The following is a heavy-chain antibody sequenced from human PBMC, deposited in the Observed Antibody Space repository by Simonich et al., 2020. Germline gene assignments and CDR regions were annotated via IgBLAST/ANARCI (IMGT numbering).Heavy chain of an antibody. J-gene: IGHJ3*02. CDR2: IYYSGRT. CDR3: ARHAGFAFDI. Sequence: QLQLQESGPGLVKPSETLSLTCTVSCGSISSSIYDWGWIRQPPGKGLEWIGSIYYSGRTSYNPSLKSRFTISVDTSKNQFSLKLSSVTAADTAVYYCARHAGFAFDIWGQGTMVTVSS. V-gene: IGHV4-39*01. D-gene: IGHD6-13*01. CDR1: CGSISSSIYD.